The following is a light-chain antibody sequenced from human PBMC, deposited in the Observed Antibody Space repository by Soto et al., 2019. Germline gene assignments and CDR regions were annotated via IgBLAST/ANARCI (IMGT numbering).Light chain of an antibody. CDR2: GAS. CDR3: QQYNNWPPWT. J-gene: IGKJ1*01. CDR1: QSVSSN. V-gene: IGKV3-15*01. Sequence: EIVLTQSPATLSLSPGERATLSCRASQSVSSNLAWYQQEPGQAPRLLIYGASTRATGIPARFSGSGSGTEFTLTISSLQSEDFAVYYCQQYNNWPPWTFGQGTKV.